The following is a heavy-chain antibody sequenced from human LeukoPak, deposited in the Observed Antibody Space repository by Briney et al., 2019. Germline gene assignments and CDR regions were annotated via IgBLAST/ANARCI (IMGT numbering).Heavy chain of an antibody. CDR1: GYTFTGYG. J-gene: IGHJ4*02. V-gene: IGHV1-18*01. D-gene: IGHD6-13*01. Sequence: ASVKVSCKASGYTFTGYGISWVRQAPGQGLEWMGWISPLDGKTNYAQKIQGRVTMTTDTSTTTAYMELRRLTSDDTAVYFCTRDASSSWYHYWGQGTLSPSPQ. CDR3: TRDASSSWYHY. CDR2: ISPLDGKT.